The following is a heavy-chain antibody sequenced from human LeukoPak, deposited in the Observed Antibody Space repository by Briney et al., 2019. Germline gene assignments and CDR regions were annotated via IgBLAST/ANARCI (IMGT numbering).Heavy chain of an antibody. Sequence: GGSLRLSCAASGFTFSSYSMNWVRQAPGKGLEWVSSISSSSSYIYYADSVKGRFTISRDNAKNSLYLQMNSLRAEDTAVYYCARVPTRFGYYMDVWGKGTTVTISS. CDR1: GFTFSSYS. CDR2: ISSSSSYI. V-gene: IGHV3-21*01. D-gene: IGHD3-10*01. CDR3: ARVPTRFGYYMDV. J-gene: IGHJ6*03.